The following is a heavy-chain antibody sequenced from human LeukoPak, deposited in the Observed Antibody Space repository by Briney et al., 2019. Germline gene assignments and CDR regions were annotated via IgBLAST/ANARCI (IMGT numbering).Heavy chain of an antibody. D-gene: IGHD3-10*01. CDR3: ARDFPYYYGSGSYYNDY. V-gene: IGHV3-7*03. J-gene: IGHJ4*02. CDR2: IKQDGSEK. Sequence: GESLRLSCAASGFTFSSYSMNWVRQAPGKGLEWVANIKQDGSEKYYVDSVKGRFTISRDNAKNSLYLQMNSLRAEDTAVYYCARDFPYYYGSGSYYNDYWGQGTLVTVSS. CDR1: GFTFSSYS.